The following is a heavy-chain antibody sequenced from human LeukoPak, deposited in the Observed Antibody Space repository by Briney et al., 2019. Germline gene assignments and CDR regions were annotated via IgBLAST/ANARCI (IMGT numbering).Heavy chain of an antibody. Sequence: GGSLRLSCAASGFTFSDYYMSWIRQAPGKGLEWVSSITSTSKYIDYADSLKGRFTISRDNAKNSLFLQMNSLRAEDTAVYFCARAYSPPWISSSYAFDIWGQGTMVTVSS. J-gene: IGHJ3*02. CDR2: ITSTSKYI. CDR3: ARAYSPPWISSSYAFDI. CDR1: GFTFSDYY. V-gene: IGHV3-11*06. D-gene: IGHD2-15*01.